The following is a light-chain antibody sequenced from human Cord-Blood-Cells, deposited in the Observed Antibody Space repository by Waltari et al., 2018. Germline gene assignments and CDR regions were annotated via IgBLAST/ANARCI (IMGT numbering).Light chain of an antibody. V-gene: IGKV1-5*03. J-gene: IGKJ2*01. CDR2: KAS. CDR3: QQYNSYSPYT. CDR1: QSISSW. Sequence: DIQLTQSPSTLSASVGDRVTRTCRASQSISSWLAWYQQKPGKAPKLLIYKASSLESGVPSRFSGSGSGTEFTLTISSLQPDDFATYYCQQYNSYSPYTFGQGTKLEIK.